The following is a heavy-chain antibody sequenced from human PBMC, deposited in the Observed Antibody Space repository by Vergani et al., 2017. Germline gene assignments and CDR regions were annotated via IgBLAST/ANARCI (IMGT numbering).Heavy chain of an antibody. CDR1: GGTFSSYA. V-gene: IGHV1-69*01. CDR3: AGSVVRGVIAS. CDR2: IIPIFGTA. Sequence: QVQLVQSGAEVKKPGSSVKVSCKASGGTFSSYAISWVRPAPGQGLEWMGGIIPIFGTATYAQKFQGRVTITADESTSTAYMELSSRRSEDAAVYYCAGSVVRGVIASWGQGTLVTVSS. J-gene: IGHJ5*02. D-gene: IGHD3-10*01.